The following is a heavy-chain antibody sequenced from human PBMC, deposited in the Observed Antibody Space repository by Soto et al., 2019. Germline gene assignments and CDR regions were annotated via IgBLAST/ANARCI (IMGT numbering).Heavy chain of an antibody. CDR2: IGVGGGDR. D-gene: IGHD3-10*01. J-gene: IGHJ4*01. Sequence: EVQLLESGGGLVQPGGSLRLSCAASGFTFSSYAMSWVRQAPGKGLEWVSIIGVGGGDRYYPESVKGRFTISRDNSRDTLYLEMNSLRDEDTAVYYCARVRFGELVWGHGTLVTVSS. V-gene: IGHV3-23*01. CDR3: ARVRFGELV. CDR1: GFTFSSYA.